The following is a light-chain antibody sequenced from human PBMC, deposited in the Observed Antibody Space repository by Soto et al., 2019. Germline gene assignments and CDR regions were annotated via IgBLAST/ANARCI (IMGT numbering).Light chain of an antibody. CDR1: SSDVGGYNY. CDR3: CSFAGSYTFV. J-gene: IGLJ2*01. CDR2: DVS. Sequence: QSALTQPRSVSGSPGQSVTISCTGTSSDVGGYNYVSWYQQHPGKAPKLMIYDVSKRPSGVPDRFSGSKSGNTASLTISGLQAEDEGDYYCCSFAGSYTFVFGGGTKLTVL. V-gene: IGLV2-11*01.